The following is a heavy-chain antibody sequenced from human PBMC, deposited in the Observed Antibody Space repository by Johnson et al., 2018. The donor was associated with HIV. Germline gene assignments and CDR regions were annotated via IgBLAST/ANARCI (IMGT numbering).Heavy chain of an antibody. D-gene: IGHD5-18*01. V-gene: IGHV3-15*01. CDR1: GFTFSNAW. CDR2: IKSKTDGGTT. Sequence: VQLVESGGGLVKPGGSLRLSCAASGFTFSNAWMSWVRQAPGKGLEWVGRIKSKTDGGTTDYAAPVKGRFTISRDDSKSTLNLQMNSLRAEDTAVYYCAKDSERGYSYGWCGFDIWGQGTMVTVSS. J-gene: IGHJ3*02. CDR3: AKDSERGYSYGWCGFDI.